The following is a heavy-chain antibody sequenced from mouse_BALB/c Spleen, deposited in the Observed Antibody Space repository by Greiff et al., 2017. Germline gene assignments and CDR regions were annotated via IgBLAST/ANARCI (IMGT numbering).Heavy chain of an antibody. CDR1: GFNIKDTY. D-gene: IGHD2-3*01. CDR2: IDPANGNT. V-gene: IGHV14-3*02. Sequence: EVKLQQSGAELVKPGASVKLSCTASGFNIKDTYMHWVKQRPEQGLEWIGRIDPANGNTKYDPKFQGKATITADTSSNTAYLQLSSLTSEDTAVYYCALDGYYPSWFAYWGQGTLVTVSA. J-gene: IGHJ3*01. CDR3: ALDGYYPSWFAY.